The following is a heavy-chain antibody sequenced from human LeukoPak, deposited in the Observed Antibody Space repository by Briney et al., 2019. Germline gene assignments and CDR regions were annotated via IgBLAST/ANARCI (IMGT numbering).Heavy chain of an antibody. CDR3: AKGDNTAMVLNYFDY. D-gene: IGHD5-18*01. V-gene: IGHV3-23*01. Sequence: GGSLRLSCVASGFTFSSYAMSWVRQAPGKGLEWVSAISGSGGSTYYADSVKGRFTISRDNSKNTLYLQMNSLRAEDTAVYYCAKGDNTAMVLNYFDYWGQGTLVTVSS. CDR1: GFTFSSYA. J-gene: IGHJ4*02. CDR2: ISGSGGST.